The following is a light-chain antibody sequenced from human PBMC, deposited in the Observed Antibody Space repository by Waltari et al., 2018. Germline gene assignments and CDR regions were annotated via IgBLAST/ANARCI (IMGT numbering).Light chain of an antibody. Sequence: EIVMTQSPATLSVFPGERATISCRASQSIRSNVAWYQHKPGQAPRLLIYGASTRATGIPAMFSGSWSGTEFTLTISSLQSEDFAVYFCQQYDNWLGTFGQGTKVEIK. CDR3: QQYDNWLGT. V-gene: IGKV3-15*01. CDR2: GAS. J-gene: IGKJ1*01. CDR1: QSIRSN.